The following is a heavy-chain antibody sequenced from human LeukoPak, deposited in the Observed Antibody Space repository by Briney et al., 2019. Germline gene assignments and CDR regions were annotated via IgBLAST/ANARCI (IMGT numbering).Heavy chain of an antibody. Sequence: GRSLRLSWKGTGFTFTNACMSWVRLAPGKGLEWVGHIKSQTDGGTTDYAAPVKGRFTISRDDSKNTLYLHLNSLKTEDTAVYYCTTGTWIQLWLADYWGQGTLVTVSS. CDR2: IKSQTDGGTT. CDR1: GFTFTNAC. CDR3: TTGTWIQLWLADY. V-gene: IGHV3-15*01. D-gene: IGHD5-18*01. J-gene: IGHJ4*02.